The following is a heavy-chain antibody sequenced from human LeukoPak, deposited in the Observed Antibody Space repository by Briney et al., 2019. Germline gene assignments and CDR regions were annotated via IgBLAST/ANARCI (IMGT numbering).Heavy chain of an antibody. V-gene: IGHV3-21*01. D-gene: IGHD3-16*02. CDR2: ISSSSSYI. CDR3: ARDDHVWGSYRPTNYFDY. J-gene: IGHJ4*02. Sequence: GGSLRLSCAASGFTFGSYSMNWVRQAPGKGLEGVSPISSSSSYIYYADSVKGRFTISRDNAKNSLYLQMNSLRAEDTAVYYCARDDHVWGSYRPTNYFDYWGQGTLVTVSS. CDR1: GFTFGSYS.